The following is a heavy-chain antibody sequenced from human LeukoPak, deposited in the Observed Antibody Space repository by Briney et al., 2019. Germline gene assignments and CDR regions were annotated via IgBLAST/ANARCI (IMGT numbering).Heavy chain of an antibody. D-gene: IGHD2-2*01. V-gene: IGHV1-69*13. CDR2: IIPTFGTA. CDR3: ARDRGYCSSTSCYARYYYYGMDV. J-gene: IGHJ6*02. CDR1: GGTFSSYA. Sequence: SVKVSCKASGGTFSSYAISWVRQAPGQGLEWMGGIIPTFGTANYAQKFQGRVTITADESTSTAYMELSSLRSEDTAVYYCARDRGYCSSTSCYARYYYYGMDVWGQGTTVTVSS.